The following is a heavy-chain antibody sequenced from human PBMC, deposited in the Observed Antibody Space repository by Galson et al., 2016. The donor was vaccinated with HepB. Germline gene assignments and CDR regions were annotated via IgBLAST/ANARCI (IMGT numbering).Heavy chain of an antibody. V-gene: IGHV3-23*01. CDR1: GFVFSNFG. CDR2: ISTRRNT. D-gene: IGHD1-1*01. CDR3: AKERLVRRIFDH. J-gene: IGHJ4*02. Sequence: SLRLSCAASGFVFSNFGLSWVRQAPGKGLEWVASISTRRNTYYADSVQGRFTISRDNSNNTPYLQMNGLRAEDTAVYYCAKERLVRRIFDHWGQGTLLTVSS.